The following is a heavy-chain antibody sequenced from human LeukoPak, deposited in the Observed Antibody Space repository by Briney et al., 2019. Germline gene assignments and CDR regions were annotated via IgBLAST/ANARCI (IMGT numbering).Heavy chain of an antibody. D-gene: IGHD3-22*01. CDR1: GFTFSSYA. CDR3: ARDGHYYDSSGYYLPGYFDY. CDR2: ISYDGSNK. Sequence: GRSLRLSCAASGFTFSSYAMHWVRQAPGKGLEWVAVISYDGSNKYYADSVKGRFTISRDNSKNTLYLQMNSLRAEDTAVYYCARDGHYYDSSGYYLPGYFDYCGQGTLVTVSS. J-gene: IGHJ4*02. V-gene: IGHV3-30*04.